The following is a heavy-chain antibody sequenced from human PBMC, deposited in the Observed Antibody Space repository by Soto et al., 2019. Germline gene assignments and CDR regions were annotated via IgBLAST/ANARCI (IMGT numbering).Heavy chain of an antibody. CDR2: IYPGDSDT. J-gene: IGHJ4*02. CDR1: GYSFTSYW. V-gene: IGHV5-51*01. D-gene: IGHD3-22*01. Sequence: ESLKISCKGSGYSFTSYWIGWVRQMPGKGLEWMGIIYPGDSDTRYSPSFQGQVTISADKSISTAYLQWSSLKASDTAMYYCATLTYYYDSSGYTFDFWGKGTLVTVSS. CDR3: ATLTYYYDSSGYTFDF.